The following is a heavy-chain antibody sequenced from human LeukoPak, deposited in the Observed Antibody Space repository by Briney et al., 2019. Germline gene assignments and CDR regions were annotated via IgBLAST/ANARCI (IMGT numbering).Heavy chain of an antibody. CDR1: GFIFSTFG. CDR2: ISYDGSNK. Sequence: GGSLRLSCVASGFIFSTFGMHWVRQAPGKGLEWVAVISYDGSNKYYADSVKGRFTISRDNSKNTLYLQMNSLRAEDTAVCYCAKDGYCSGGSCWSFDYWGQGTLVTVSS. D-gene: IGHD2-15*01. CDR3: AKDGYCSGGSCWSFDY. J-gene: IGHJ4*02. V-gene: IGHV3-30*18.